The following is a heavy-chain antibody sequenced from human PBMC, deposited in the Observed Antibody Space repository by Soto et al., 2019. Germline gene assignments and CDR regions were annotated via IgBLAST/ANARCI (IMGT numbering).Heavy chain of an antibody. CDR2: IKSKTDGGTS. D-gene: IGHD2-8*01. V-gene: IGHV3-15*01. CDR3: AANGLDI. J-gene: IGHJ3*02. CDR1: GITFSDAW. Sequence: GGSLRLSCAASGITFSDAWMSWVRQAPGKGLEWVGRIKSKTDGGTSDYAAPVKGRFTISRDDSKDTPYLQMNTLKNEDTAVYYCAANGLDIWGQGTMVTVSS.